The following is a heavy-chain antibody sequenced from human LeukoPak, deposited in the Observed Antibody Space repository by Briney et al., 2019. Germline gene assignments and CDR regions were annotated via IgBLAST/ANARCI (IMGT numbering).Heavy chain of an antibody. D-gene: IGHD2-8*01. Sequence: GGSLRLSCAASGFTFSSYGMHWVRQAPGKGLEWVAVISYDGSNKYYANSVKGRFTISRDNSKNTLYLQMNSLRAEDTAVYYCAKALGYCTNGVCPAPDYWGQGTLVTVSS. V-gene: IGHV3-30*18. CDR2: ISYDGSNK. CDR1: GFTFSSYG. J-gene: IGHJ4*02. CDR3: AKALGYCTNGVCPAPDY.